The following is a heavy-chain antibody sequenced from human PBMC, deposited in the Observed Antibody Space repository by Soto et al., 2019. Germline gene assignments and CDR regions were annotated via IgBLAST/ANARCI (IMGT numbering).Heavy chain of an antibody. Sequence: GGSLRLSCAASGFTFSGSAMHWVRQASGKGLEWVGRIRSKANSYAAAYAASVKGRFTISRDDSKNTAYLQMNSLKTEDTAVYYCTRRVAARPGGYYYYGMDVWGQGTTVTVSS. J-gene: IGHJ6*02. CDR2: IRSKANSYAA. D-gene: IGHD6-6*01. V-gene: IGHV3-73*01. CDR3: TRRVAARPGGYYYYGMDV. CDR1: GFTFSGSA.